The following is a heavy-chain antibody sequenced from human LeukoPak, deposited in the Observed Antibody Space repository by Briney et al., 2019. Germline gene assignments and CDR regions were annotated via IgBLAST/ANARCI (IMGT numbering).Heavy chain of an antibody. CDR2: IYYSGST. D-gene: IGHD3-3*01. CDR1: GGSISSSSYY. Sequence: SETLSLTCTVSGGSISSSSYYWGCIRQPPGKGLEWIGSIYYSGSTYYNPSLKSRVTISVDTSKNQFSLKLSSVTAADTAVYYCARDPGYDFWSGRVWDYWGQGTLVTVSS. CDR3: ARDPGYDFWSGRVWDY. J-gene: IGHJ4*02. V-gene: IGHV4-39*07.